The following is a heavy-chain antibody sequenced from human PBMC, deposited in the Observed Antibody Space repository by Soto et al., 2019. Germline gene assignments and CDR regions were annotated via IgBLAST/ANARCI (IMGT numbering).Heavy chain of an antibody. CDR2: TYYRSKWYY. CDR1: GDSVSSNSAG. J-gene: IGHJ4*01. Sequence: QTLSLTCSITGDSVSSNSAGWSWVRQSPSRGLEWLGRTYYRSKWYYEYAVSVRGRITINPDTSKNQYSLQLNSVTPEDTAVYFCARGEQYSGRIFDYWGQGTLVPVSS. V-gene: IGHV6-1*01. D-gene: IGHD1-26*01. CDR3: ARGEQYSGRIFDY.